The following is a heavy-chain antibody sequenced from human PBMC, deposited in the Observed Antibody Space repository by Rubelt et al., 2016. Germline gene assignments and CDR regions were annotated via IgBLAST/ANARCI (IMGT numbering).Heavy chain of an antibody. J-gene: IGHJ3*02. CDR2: ISAYNGNT. D-gene: IGHD6-19*01. V-gene: IGHV1-18*01. CDR1: GYTFTSYG. CDR3: ARDRTWLVPGLDAFDI. Sequence: QLVQSGPEVKKPGTSVKVSCKASGYTFTSYGISWVRQAPGQGLEWMGWISAYNGNTNYAQKLQGRVTMTTDTSTSTAYMELRSLRSDDTAVYYCARDRTWLVPGLDAFDIWGQGTMVTVSS.